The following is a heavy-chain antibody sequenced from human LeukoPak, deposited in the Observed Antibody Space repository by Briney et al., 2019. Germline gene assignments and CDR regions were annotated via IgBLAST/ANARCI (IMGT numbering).Heavy chain of an antibody. J-gene: IGHJ3*01. V-gene: IGHV3-30*02. Sequence: PGGSLRLSCAASGFTFSSYGMHWVRQAPGKGLEWVAFIRYDGSNEYYADSVKGRFTISRDNSKNTLYLQMNSLRGDDTAVYYCAKEGIDAFDVWGQGTMVTVSS. CDR2: IRYDGSNE. CDR3: AKEGIDAFDV. CDR1: GFTFSSYG.